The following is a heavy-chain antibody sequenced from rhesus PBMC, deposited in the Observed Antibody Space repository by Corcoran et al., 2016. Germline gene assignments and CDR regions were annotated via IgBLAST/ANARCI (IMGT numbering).Heavy chain of an antibody. Sequence: QVQLQESGPAVVKPSETLSLTCAVSGGSISSSNWWSWIRQSPGKGLEWIGGIYGSGGSTEYNPSLKIRVTISIDTSKNQCARKLSSVTAADTAVYYCARHARTYSSGWPYYFDYWGQGVLVTVSS. CDR2: IYGSGGST. CDR3: ARHARTYSSGWPYYFDY. D-gene: IGHD6-31*01. V-gene: IGHV4-93*02. CDR1: GGSISSSNW. J-gene: IGHJ4*01.